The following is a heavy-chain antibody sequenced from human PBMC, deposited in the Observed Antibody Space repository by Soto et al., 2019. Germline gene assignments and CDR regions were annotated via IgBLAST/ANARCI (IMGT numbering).Heavy chain of an antibody. D-gene: IGHD6-6*01. CDR2: IIPILGIA. Sequence: QVQLVQSGAEVKKPGSSVKVSCKASGGTFSSYTISWVRQAPGQGLEWMGRIIPILGIANYAQKFQGRVTITADKSTSTAYMELSSLRSEDTAVYYCARELEATGIYSSSPHYWFDPWGQGTLFTVSS. V-gene: IGHV1-69*08. J-gene: IGHJ5*02. CDR1: GGTFSSYT. CDR3: ARELEATGIYSSSPHYWFDP.